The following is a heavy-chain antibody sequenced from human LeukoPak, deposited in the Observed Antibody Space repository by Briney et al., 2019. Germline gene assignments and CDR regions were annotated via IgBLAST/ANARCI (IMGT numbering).Heavy chain of an antibody. V-gene: IGHV1-8*01. D-gene: IGHD3-10*01. CDR1: GYTFTSYD. J-gene: IGHJ5*02. CDR2: MNPNSGNT. Sequence: ASVKVSCKASGYTFTSYDINWVRQATGQRLEWMGWMNPNSGNTGYAQKFQGRVTMTRNTSISTAYMELSSLRSEDTAVYYCARGYHRYYYGSGRWYNWFDPWGQGTLVTASS. CDR3: ARGYHRYYYGSGRWYNWFDP.